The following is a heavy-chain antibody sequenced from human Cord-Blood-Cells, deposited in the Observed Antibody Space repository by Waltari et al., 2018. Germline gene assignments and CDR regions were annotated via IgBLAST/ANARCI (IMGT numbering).Heavy chain of an antibody. CDR3: ARGRVAGIAWHAFDI. V-gene: IGHV4-34*01. J-gene: IGHJ3*02. D-gene: IGHD3-10*01. Sequence: QVQLQQWGAGLLKPSETLSLTCAVYGGSFSGYYWSWIRQPPGKGLEWIGEINHSGSTNYNPSLKSRVTISVDTSKNQFSLKLSSVTAADTAVYYCARGRVAGIAWHAFDIWGQGTMVTDSS. CDR2: INHSGST. CDR1: GGSFSGYY.